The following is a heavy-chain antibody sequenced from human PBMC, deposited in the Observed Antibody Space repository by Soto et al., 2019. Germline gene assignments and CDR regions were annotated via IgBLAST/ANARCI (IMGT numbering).Heavy chain of an antibody. V-gene: IGHV1-46*01. D-gene: IGHD3-16*01. CDR2: INPSGGST. Sequence: QVQLVQSGAEVKKPGASVKVSCKASGYTFTSYYMHWVRQAPGQGLEWMGIINPSGGSTSYAQKFRGRVTMTRDTSTSTVYMELSSLRSEDTAVYYCAREGGKRGFDYWGQGTLVTVSS. CDR1: GYTFTSYY. J-gene: IGHJ4*02. CDR3: AREGGKRGFDY.